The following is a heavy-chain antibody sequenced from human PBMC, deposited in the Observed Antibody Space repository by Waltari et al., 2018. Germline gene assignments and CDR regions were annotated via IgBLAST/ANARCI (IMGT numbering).Heavy chain of an antibody. CDR1: GLSLSSSGTL. CDR2: IDWDEDK. V-gene: IGHV2-70*04. Sequence: QVTLKESGPALVKPTQTLTLTCTVSGLSLSSSGTLVSWVRQPPGKALEWLARIDWDEDKYYSPSLKARLTISKDTFKNQVVLTMTNVDPVDTATYYCARMVGPTYYHGLDVWGQGTTVIVSS. CDR3: ARMVGPTYYHGLDV. J-gene: IGHJ6*02. D-gene: IGHD1-26*01.